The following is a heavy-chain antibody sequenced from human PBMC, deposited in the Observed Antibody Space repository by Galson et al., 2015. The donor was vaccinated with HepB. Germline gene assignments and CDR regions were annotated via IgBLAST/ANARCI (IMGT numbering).Heavy chain of an antibody. J-gene: IGHJ4*02. CDR2: IYHSGST. CDR3: ARKGIVLMGGFDY. D-gene: IGHD2-8*01. CDR1: GGSISSSTW. V-gene: IGHV4-4*02. Sequence: SETLSLTCAVSGGSISSSTWWSWVRQPPGKGLEWIGEIYHSGSTNYNPSLKSRVTISVDKSKNQFSLKLSSVTAADTAVYYCARKGIVLMGGFDYWGQGTLVTVSS.